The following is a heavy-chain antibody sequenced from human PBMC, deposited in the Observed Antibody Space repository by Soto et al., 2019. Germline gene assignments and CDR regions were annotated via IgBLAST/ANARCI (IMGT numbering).Heavy chain of an antibody. Sequence: SETLSVTCAVYGGYFSGYYLSWIRQLPGKGLEWIGEINHSGSTNYNPSLKSRVTISVDTSKNQFSLKLSSVTAADTAVYYCARGYKGLQHWGQGTLVTVSS. CDR1: GGYFSGYY. V-gene: IGHV4-34*01. CDR3: ARGYKGLQH. CDR2: INHSGST. J-gene: IGHJ1*01. D-gene: IGHD1-20*01.